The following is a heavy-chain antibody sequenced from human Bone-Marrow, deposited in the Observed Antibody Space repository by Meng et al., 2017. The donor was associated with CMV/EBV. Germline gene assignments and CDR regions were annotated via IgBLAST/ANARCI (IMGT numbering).Heavy chain of an antibody. CDR1: GYTFTSYY. V-gene: IGHV1-46*01. J-gene: IGHJ4*02. CDR3: ARDKSVGSGRYYFDY. Sequence: ASVKVSCKASGYTFTSYYMHWVRQAPGQGLEWMGIINPSGGSTSYAQKFQGRVTITADKSTSTAYMELSSLRSEDTAVYYCARDKSVGSGRYYFDYWGQGTLVPVSS. CDR2: INPSGGST. D-gene: IGHD2-15*01.